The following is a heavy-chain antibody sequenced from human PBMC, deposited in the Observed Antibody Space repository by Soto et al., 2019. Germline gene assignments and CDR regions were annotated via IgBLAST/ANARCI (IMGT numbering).Heavy chain of an antibody. J-gene: IGHJ4*02. CDR1: GFSLSTSGVG. CDR2: IYWDDDK. CDR3: AGSSTYPFDDF. Sequence: QITLKESGPTLVKPTQTLTLTCTFSGFSLSTSGVGVGWIRQPPGKALEWLALIYWDDDKRYSPYLKSRLSTTKATAKNPEVLTMTNMDPVDTATYYCAGSSTYPFDDFWGQGTLVTVSS. V-gene: IGHV2-5*02. D-gene: IGHD2-2*01.